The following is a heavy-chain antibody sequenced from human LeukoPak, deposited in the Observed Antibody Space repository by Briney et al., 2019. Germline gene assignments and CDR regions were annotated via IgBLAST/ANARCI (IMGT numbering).Heavy chain of an antibody. CDR2: ISGSGGST. J-gene: IGHJ6*02. Sequence: GGSLRLSCAASGFTFSSYAMSWVRQAPGKGLEWVSAISGSGGSTYYADSVKGRFIISRDNSKNTLYLQMNSLRAEDTAVYYCAKDYYDSSGYYEYYYYGMDVWGQGTTVTVSS. V-gene: IGHV3-23*01. CDR1: GFTFSSYA. CDR3: AKDYYDSSGYYEYYYYGMDV. D-gene: IGHD3-22*01.